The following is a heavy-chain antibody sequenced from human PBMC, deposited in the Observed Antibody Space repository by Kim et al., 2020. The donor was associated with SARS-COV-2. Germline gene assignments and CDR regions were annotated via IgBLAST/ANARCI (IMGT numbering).Heavy chain of an antibody. D-gene: IGHD2-15*01. CDR2: ISGSGGST. CDR1: GFTFSSYA. J-gene: IGHJ4*02. CDR3: AKWNIGVVVAATSSG. V-gene: IGHV3-23*01. Sequence: GGSLRLSCAASGFTFSSYAMSWVRQAPGKGLEWVSAISGSGGSTYYADSVKGRFTISRDNSKNTLYLQMNSLRAEDTAVYYCAKWNIGVVVAATSSGWGQGTLVTVSS.